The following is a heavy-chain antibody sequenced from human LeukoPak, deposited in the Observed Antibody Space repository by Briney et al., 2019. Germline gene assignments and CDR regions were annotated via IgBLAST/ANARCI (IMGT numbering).Heavy chain of an antibody. CDR1: GFTFSSYS. CDR3: AREDGYCSGGNCYSYFDS. D-gene: IGHD2-15*01. J-gene: IGHJ4*02. CDR2: ITASGTAM. Sequence: GGSLRLSCAASGFTFSSYSMNWLRQAPGKGLEWVSHITASGTAMFYADSVKGRFTISRDNAKNSLYLQMNSLRDEDTAVYYCAREDGYCSGGNCYSYFDSWGQGTLVTVSS. V-gene: IGHV3-48*02.